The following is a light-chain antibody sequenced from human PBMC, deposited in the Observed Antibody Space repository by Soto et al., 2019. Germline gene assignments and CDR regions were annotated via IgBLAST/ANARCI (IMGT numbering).Light chain of an antibody. V-gene: IGKV3-20*01. CDR1: QSVSSSY. Sequence: EIVLTPSPGTLSLSPGERATLSCRASQSVSSSYLAWYQQKPGQAPRLLIYGASSRATGIPDRFSGSGSGTDFTLTISRLEPEDFAVYYCQLYGSSPGYTFGQGTKLEIK. J-gene: IGKJ2*01. CDR2: GAS. CDR3: QLYGSSPGYT.